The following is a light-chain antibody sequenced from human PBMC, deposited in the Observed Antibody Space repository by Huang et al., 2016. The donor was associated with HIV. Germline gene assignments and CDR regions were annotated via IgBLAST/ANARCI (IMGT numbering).Light chain of an antibody. J-gene: IGKJ2*01. CDR3: QQSYNIPRT. V-gene: IGKV1-39*01. Sequence: DIQMTQAPPSLSAAVGDRVIITCRASQIINKYLNWYQQMPGTAPKLFISGASSLQGGVSSRFRGSGSGTDFTLTIRDLQPEDTATYHCQQSYNIPRTFGQGTLLEI. CDR1: QIINKY. CDR2: GAS.